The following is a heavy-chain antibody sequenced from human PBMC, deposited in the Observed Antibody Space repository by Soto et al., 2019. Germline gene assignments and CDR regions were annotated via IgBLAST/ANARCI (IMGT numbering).Heavy chain of an antibody. V-gene: IGHV4-34*01. Sequence: SETLSLTCAVYGGSFSGYYWSWIRQPPGKGLEWIGEINHSGSTNYNPSLKSRVTISVDTSKNQFSLKLSSVTAADTAVYYCARRGDKTYYDILTGYYLDYWGQGTLVTVSS. D-gene: IGHD3-9*01. CDR1: GGSFSGYY. CDR3: ARRGDKTYYDILTGYYLDY. J-gene: IGHJ4*02. CDR2: INHSGST.